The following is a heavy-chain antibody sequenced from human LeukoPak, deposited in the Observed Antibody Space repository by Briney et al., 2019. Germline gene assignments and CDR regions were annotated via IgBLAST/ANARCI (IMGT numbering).Heavy chain of an antibody. Sequence: SETLSLTSAVYGGSFSGYYWSWIRQPPGKGLEWIGEINHSGSTNYNPSLKSRVTISVDTSKNQFSLKLSSVTAADTAVYYCARGLRITMVRGVTEDYWGQGTLVTVSS. J-gene: IGHJ4*02. CDR3: ARGLRITMVRGVTEDY. V-gene: IGHV4-34*01. D-gene: IGHD3-10*01. CDR1: GGSFSGYY. CDR2: INHSGST.